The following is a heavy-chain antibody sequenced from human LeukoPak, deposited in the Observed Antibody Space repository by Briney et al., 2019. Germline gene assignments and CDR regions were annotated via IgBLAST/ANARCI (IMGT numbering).Heavy chain of an antibody. D-gene: IGHD2-15*01. J-gene: IGHJ4*02. V-gene: IGHV3-33*01. Sequence: GRSLILSCAASGFTFSSYAMHWVRQAPGKGLEWVAVIWYDGSNKYYADSVKGRFTISRDNSKNTLYLQMNGLRAEDTAVYYCARDRVVVAATEGYYFDYWGQGTLVTVSS. CDR2: IWYDGSNK. CDR1: GFTFSSYA. CDR3: ARDRVVVAATEGYYFDY.